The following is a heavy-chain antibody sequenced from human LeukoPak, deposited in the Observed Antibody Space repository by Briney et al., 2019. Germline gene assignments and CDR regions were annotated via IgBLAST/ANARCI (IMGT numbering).Heavy chain of an antibody. J-gene: IGHJ6*02. CDR3: ARVKVNYFYGMDV. V-gene: IGHV4-39*07. CDR2: IYYSGST. D-gene: IGHD2-21*01. Sequence: SETLSLTCTVSGGSISSSSYYWGWIRQPPGKGLEWIGSIYYSGSTYYNPSLKSRVTISVDTSKNQFSLKLSSVTAADTAVYYCARVKVNYFYGMDVWGQGTTVTVSS. CDR1: GGSISSSSYY.